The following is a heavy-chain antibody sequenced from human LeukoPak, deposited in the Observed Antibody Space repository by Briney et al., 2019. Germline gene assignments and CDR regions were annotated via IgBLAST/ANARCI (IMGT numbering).Heavy chain of an antibody. V-gene: IGHV3-21*01. CDR2: ISSSSTYI. Sequence: KAGGSLRLSRAASGFTFSSYSMNWVRQAPGKGLEWVSSISSSSTYIYYADSVKGRFTISRDNAKNSLYLQMNSLRAEDTAVYCCAVLDSSGFPDYRGQGTLVTVSS. CDR3: AVLDSSGFPDY. CDR1: GFTFSSYS. D-gene: IGHD3-22*01. J-gene: IGHJ4*02.